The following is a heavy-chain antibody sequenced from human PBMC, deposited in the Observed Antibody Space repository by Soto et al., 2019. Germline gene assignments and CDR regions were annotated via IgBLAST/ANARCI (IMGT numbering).Heavy chain of an antibody. CDR1: GFAFSAYA. CDR2: VSGTGRTT. J-gene: IGHJ6*02. D-gene: IGHD6-13*01. Sequence: GGSMRLSCAASGFAFSAYALNWVRHTAGKGLEWVSSVSGTGRTTYHADSVKGRFTMSRDNSKDTVYLQMNSLRAEDTGVYYCAREIGYSRSSGFSYGMDVWCQGTTVTVSS. CDR3: AREIGYSRSSGFSYGMDV. V-gene: IGHV3-23*01.